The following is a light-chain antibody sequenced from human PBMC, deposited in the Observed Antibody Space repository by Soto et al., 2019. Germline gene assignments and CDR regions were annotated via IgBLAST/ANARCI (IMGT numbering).Light chain of an antibody. CDR3: NSYTSSSTYV. J-gene: IGLJ1*01. V-gene: IGLV2-14*03. CDR2: DVT. CDR1: SSDVGGFNY. Sequence: QSVLTQPASVSGSPGQSITISCTGTSSDVGGFNYVSWYQQHPGKAPKLMIYDVTNRPSGVSYRFSGSKSVNTASLTISGLKAEDEADYYCNSYTSSSTYVFGTGTKLTVL.